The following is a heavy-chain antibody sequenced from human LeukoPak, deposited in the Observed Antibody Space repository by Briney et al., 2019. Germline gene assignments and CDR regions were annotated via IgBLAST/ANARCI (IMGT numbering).Heavy chain of an antibody. J-gene: IGHJ4*02. D-gene: IGHD1-7*01. CDR2: IVVGSGNT. CDR1: GFTFTSSA. Sequence: EASVKVSCKASGFTFTSSAMQWVRQARGQRLEWIGWIVVGSGNTNYAQKFQERVTITRDMSTSTAYMELSSLRSKDTAVYYCAALGDITGTAGYFDYWGQGTLVTVSS. V-gene: IGHV1-58*02. CDR3: AALGDITGTAGYFDY.